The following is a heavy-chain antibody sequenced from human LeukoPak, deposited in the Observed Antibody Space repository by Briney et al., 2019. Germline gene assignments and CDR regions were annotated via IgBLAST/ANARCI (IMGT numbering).Heavy chain of an antibody. Sequence: PGGSLRLSCAASGFIFSTYWMHWVRQAPGKGLVWVSRMNSDGSSISYADSVKGRFTISRDNAKNSLYLQMNSLRAEDTALYYCATIVGDTSYWGQGTLVTVSS. CDR1: GFIFSTYW. D-gene: IGHD1-26*01. J-gene: IGHJ4*02. V-gene: IGHV3-74*01. CDR3: ATIVGDTSY. CDR2: MNSDGSSI.